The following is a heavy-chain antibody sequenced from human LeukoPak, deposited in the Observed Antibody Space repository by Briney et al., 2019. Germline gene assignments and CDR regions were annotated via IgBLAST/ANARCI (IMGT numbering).Heavy chain of an antibody. V-gene: IGHV4-59*01. CDR3: ARNYYFDY. J-gene: IGHJ4*02. CDR1: GGSISSYY. Sequence: SETLSLTCTVSGGSISSYYWSWIRQPPGKGLEWIGYIYYGGSTNYNPSLKSRVTISVDPSKNQFSLKLSSVTAADTAVYYCARNYYFDYWGQGTLVTVSS. CDR2: IYYGGST.